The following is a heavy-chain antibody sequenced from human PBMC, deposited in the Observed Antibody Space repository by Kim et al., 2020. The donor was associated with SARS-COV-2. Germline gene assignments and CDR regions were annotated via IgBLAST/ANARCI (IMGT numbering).Heavy chain of an antibody. J-gene: IGHJ6*02. CDR1: GGSISSGDYY. CDR3: ARGASVLRFLEWSPNYYYYGMDV. D-gene: IGHD3-3*01. Sequence: SETLSLTCTVSGGSISSGDYYWSWIRQPPGKGLEWIGYIYYSGSTYYNPSLKSRVTISVDTSKNQFSLKLSSVTAADTAVYYCARGASVLRFLEWSPNYYYYGMDVWGQGTTVTVSS. V-gene: IGHV4-30-4*01. CDR2: IYYSGST.